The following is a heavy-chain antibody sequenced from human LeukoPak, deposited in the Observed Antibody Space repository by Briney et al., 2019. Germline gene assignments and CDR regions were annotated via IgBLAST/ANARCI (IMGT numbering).Heavy chain of an antibody. CDR3: ARGYYYGSGSYDFDI. CDR1: GGSISSYC. V-gene: IGHV4-4*07. D-gene: IGHD3-10*01. CDR2: ISTSGST. Sequence: SETLSLTCTVSGGSISSYCWSWIRQPAGKGLEWIGRISTSGSTNYNPSLKSRVTVSEDTSKNQFSLKLSSVTAADTAVYYCARGYYYGSGSYDFDIWGQGTMVTVSS. J-gene: IGHJ3*02.